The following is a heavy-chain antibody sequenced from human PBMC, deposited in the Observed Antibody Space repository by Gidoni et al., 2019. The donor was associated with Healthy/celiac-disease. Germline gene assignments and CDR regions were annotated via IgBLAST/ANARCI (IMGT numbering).Heavy chain of an antibody. CDR2: INHSGST. V-gene: IGHV4-34*01. J-gene: IGHJ4*02. D-gene: IGHD3-10*01. CDR1: GGSFSGYY. CDR3: ARPKYYYGYFDY. Sequence: QVQLQQWGAGLLKPSATLSLTCAVYGGSFSGYYWSWIRQPPGKGLEWIGEINHSGSTNYNPSLKSRVTISVDTSKNQFSLKLSSVTAADTAVYYCARPKYYYGYFDYWGQGTLVTVSS.